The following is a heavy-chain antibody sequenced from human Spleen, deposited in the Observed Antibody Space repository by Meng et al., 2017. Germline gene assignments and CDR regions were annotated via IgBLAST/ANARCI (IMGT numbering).Heavy chain of an antibody. CDR3: ARDSITGDNAFDI. CDR2: ISYDGRNT. Sequence: GESLKISCAASGFTFNNHALHWLRQGPGKGLEWLALISYDGRNTYYADSVKGRFTSSRDNSKNTLYLEMNSLRPEDTAVYYCARDSITGDNAFDIWGQGTMVTVSS. CDR1: GFTFNNHA. V-gene: IGHV3-30*14. D-gene: IGHD7-27*01. J-gene: IGHJ3*02.